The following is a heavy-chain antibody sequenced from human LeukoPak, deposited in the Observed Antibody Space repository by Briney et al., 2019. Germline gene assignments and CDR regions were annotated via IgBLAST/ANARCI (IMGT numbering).Heavy chain of an antibody. CDR1: GDSITSYF. D-gene: IGHD2-15*01. J-gene: IGHJ6*02. CDR3: AREGVRGTLGLDV. Sequence: WETLCLTCTVSGDSITSYFWTWIRQPPGKGLEWIGYIHYSGVTNYSPSLKSRVTISVDTSKNQCSLKLTSVTAADTAVYYCAREGVRGTLGLDVWGHGNTVSVSS. CDR2: IHYSGVT. V-gene: IGHV4-59*01.